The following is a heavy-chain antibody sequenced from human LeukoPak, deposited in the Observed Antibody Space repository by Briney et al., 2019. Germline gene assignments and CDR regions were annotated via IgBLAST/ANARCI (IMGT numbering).Heavy chain of an antibody. CDR2: INRSGST. V-gene: IGHV4-34*01. CDR1: GGSFSDYY. D-gene: IGHD6-13*01. Sequence: SETLSLTCAVHGGSFSDYYWNWIRQPPGKGLEWIGEINRSGSTNYNPSLKSRATISVDTSKNQFSLKLSSVTAADTAVYYCARSPYSTFFNYWGQGTLVTVSS. CDR3: ARSPYSTFFNY. J-gene: IGHJ4*02.